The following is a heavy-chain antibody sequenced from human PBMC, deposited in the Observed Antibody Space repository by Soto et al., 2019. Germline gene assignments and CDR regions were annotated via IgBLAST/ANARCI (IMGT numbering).Heavy chain of an antibody. V-gene: IGHV4-59*08. J-gene: IGHJ4*01. CDR2: LYYSETST. CDR3: ARSKTIDSSPDY. CDR1: DGSISGFQ. Sequence: QVQLQESGPGLVAPSETLSLTCAVSDGSISGFQWFWLRQPPGKGLDWVGSLYYSETSTSNNPSLKGQDPNPQDTPKSKIYPKLASVTPGDTAVYYCARSKTIDSSPDYWGHGSQVIVST. D-gene: IGHD6-13*01.